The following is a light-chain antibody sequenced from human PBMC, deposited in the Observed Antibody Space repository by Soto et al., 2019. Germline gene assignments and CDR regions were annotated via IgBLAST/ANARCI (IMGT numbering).Light chain of an antibody. CDR2: DAS. Sequence: EVVLTQSPASPSLSPGDRPTLSCRADQSVSDYLAWYQQKPGQXPRXXFFDASNRASGVPRRFSAGGSGTDFTLIISGLQPEDFAIYYCQQRVNWPPTFGGGTKVDIK. CDR3: QQRVNWPPT. CDR1: QSVSDY. V-gene: IGKV3-11*01. J-gene: IGKJ4*01.